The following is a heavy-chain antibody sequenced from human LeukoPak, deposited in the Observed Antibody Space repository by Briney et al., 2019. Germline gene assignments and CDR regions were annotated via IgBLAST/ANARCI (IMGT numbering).Heavy chain of an antibody. J-gene: IGHJ4*02. CDR3: AREGDSKYDFWSGYYPPGH. D-gene: IGHD3-3*01. Sequence: QSGGSLRLSCAASGFTFSSDAMHWVRQAPGKGREWVAVISYDGSNKYYADSVKGRFTISRDNSNNTLYLQMNSMRAQDTAVYYCAREGDSKYDFWSGYYPPGHWGQGPLVTVSS. V-gene: IGHV3-30*01. CDR2: ISYDGSNK. CDR1: GFTFSSDA.